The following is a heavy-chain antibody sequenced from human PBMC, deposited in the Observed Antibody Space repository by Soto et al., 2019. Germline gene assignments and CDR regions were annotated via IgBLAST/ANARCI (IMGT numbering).Heavy chain of an antibody. CDR2: IYSSGAT. V-gene: IGHV4-31*02. CDR3: ARSKAMDSSGDFDY. CDR1: GASVSSGGYF. J-gene: IGHJ4*02. D-gene: IGHD3-22*01. Sequence: SETLSLTCSVSGASVSSGGYFWTWIRQLPGKGLEWIGYIYSSGATHYNPSLQSRVTISVDKSKNQFSLKLSSVTAADTAVYYCARSKAMDSSGDFDYWGQGTLVTVSS.